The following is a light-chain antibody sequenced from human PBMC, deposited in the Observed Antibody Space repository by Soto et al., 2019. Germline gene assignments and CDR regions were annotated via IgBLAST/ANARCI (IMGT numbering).Light chain of an antibody. V-gene: IGKV3-20*01. J-gene: IGKJ1*01. CDR1: QSVSSSY. Sequence: EIVLTQSPGTLSLSPGERATLSCRASQSVSSSYLAWYQQKPGQAPRLLIYGASSRATGIPDRFSGSGSETDFTLPISRLEPEDFAVYYCQQYGRSSWTFGQGTKVEIK. CDR2: GAS. CDR3: QQYGRSSWT.